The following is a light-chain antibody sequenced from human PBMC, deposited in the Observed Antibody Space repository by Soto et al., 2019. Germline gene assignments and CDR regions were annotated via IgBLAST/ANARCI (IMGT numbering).Light chain of an antibody. CDR2: DAS. Sequence: DIQMTQSPSTLSASVGDRVTITCRASQSISSWLAWYQQKPGKAPKLLIYDASSMESGVPSRFSGSGSGTEFTNTISSLQPDDFATYYCQQYNSYGTFGQGTKVEIK. CDR1: QSISSW. V-gene: IGKV1-5*01. J-gene: IGKJ1*01. CDR3: QQYNSYGT.